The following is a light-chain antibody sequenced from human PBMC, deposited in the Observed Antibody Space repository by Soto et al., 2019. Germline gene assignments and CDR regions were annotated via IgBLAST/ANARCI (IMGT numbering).Light chain of an antibody. CDR1: GSDIGAYNY. CDR2: GVT. CDR3: SSFTTGYFYV. J-gene: IGLJ1*01. V-gene: IGLV2-14*01. Sequence: QSVLTQPASVSGSPGQSITISCTGTGSDIGAYNYVSWYQQHPGKAPKLIIYGVTHRPSGVSTRFSASKSAYTASLTISGLQAEEEADYYCSSFTTGYFYVFGTGTKVTVL.